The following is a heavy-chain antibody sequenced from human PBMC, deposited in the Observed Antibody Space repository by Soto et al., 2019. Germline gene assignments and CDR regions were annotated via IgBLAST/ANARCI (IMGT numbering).Heavy chain of an antibody. CDR1: RFSLNQWY. D-gene: IGHD2-2*02. CDR2: ISSSGSTI. Sequence: GGSLRLSCAAPRFSLNQWYMTCVRQGPGKXLEWVSYISSSGSTIYYADSVKGRFTISRDNAKNSLYLQMNSLRAEDTAVYYCARDVTVVFPAALRRQSDIDVSGQGPTRTVS. J-gene: IGHJ6*02. V-gene: IGHV3-11*01. CDR3: ARDVTVVFPAALRRQSDIDV.